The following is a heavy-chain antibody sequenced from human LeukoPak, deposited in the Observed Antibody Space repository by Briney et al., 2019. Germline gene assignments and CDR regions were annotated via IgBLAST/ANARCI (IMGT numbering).Heavy chain of an antibody. Sequence: GGSLRLSCAASGFTFSSYCMNWVRQAPGKGLEWVSSISNSSSYIYYADSVEGRFTISRDSAKNSLYLQMNSLRAEDTAVYYCARSSGYDSPLYYWGQGTLVTVSS. D-gene: IGHD5-12*01. CDR2: ISNSSSYI. J-gene: IGHJ4*02. CDR3: ARSSGYDSPLYY. V-gene: IGHV3-21*01. CDR1: GFTFSSYC.